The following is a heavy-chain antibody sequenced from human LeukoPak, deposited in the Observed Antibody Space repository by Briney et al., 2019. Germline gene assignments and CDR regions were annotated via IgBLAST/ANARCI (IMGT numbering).Heavy chain of an antibody. J-gene: IGHJ4*02. D-gene: IGHD3-22*01. CDR2: ISGSGGST. CDR1: GFTFSSYA. Sequence: QPGGSLRLSCAASGFTFSSYAMSWVRQAPGKGLEWVSAISGSGGSTYYADSVKGRFTISRDNSKNTLYLQMNSLRAEDTAVYYCANHKEDSSPEGLKYWGQGTLVTVSS. CDR3: ANHKEDSSPEGLKY. V-gene: IGHV3-23*01.